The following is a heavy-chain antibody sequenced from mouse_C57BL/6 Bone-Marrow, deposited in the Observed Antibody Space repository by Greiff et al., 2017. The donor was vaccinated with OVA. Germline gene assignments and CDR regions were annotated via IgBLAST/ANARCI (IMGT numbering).Heavy chain of an antibody. CDR3: ARGNFGSSFCAMDD. D-gene: IGHD1-1*01. J-gene: IGHJ4*01. CDR1: GFNIKNTY. CDR2: IDPANDNT. Sequence: EVQLQQSVAELVRPGASVKLSCTASGFNIKNTYMHWVKQRPEQGLEWIGRIDPANDNTKYAPKFQGQATMTADTSTNTAYLQLSSLSSEDTAVYCCARGNFGSSFCAMDDWGKGTSVTVSS. V-gene: IGHV14-3*01.